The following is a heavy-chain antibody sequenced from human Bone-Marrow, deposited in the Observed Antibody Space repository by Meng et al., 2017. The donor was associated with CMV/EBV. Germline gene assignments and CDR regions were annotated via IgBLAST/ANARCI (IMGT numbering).Heavy chain of an antibody. CDR1: GGSFSGYY. CDR2: INHSGST. V-gene: IGHV4-34*01. Sequence: QVQLQQWGAGLLKPSETLSVTCAVYGGSFSGYYWSWIRQPPGKGLEWIGEINHSGSTNYNPSLKSRVTISVDTSKNQFSLKLSSVTAADTAVYYCALDTITPHAFDIWGQGTMVTVSS. J-gene: IGHJ3*02. CDR3: ALDTITPHAFDI. D-gene: IGHD5-12*01.